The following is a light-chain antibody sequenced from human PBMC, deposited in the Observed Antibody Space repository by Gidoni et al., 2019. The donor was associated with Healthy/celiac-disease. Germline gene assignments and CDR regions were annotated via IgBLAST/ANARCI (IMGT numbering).Light chain of an antibody. J-gene: IGKJ2*01. Sequence: DIQMTQSPSTLSASVGARVTITCRASQSISSWLAWYQQKPGKAPKLLIYKASSLESWVPSRFSVSGSGTEFTLTISSLQPDDFATYYCQQYNSYSPPYTFGQGTKLEIK. CDR2: KAS. V-gene: IGKV1-5*03. CDR3: QQYNSYSPPYT. CDR1: QSISSW.